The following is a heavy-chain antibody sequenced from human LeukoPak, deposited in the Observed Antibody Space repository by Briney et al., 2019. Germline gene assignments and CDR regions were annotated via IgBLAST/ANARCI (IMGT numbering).Heavy chain of an antibody. D-gene: IGHD4-17*01. CDR1: GXTFSSYG. V-gene: IGHV3-30*18. CDR3: AKVGDYGDYALDY. Sequence: PGRSLRLSCAASGXTFSSYGVHWVRQAPGKGLEWVAVISYDGSYKYYADSVKGRFTISRDNSKNTLYLQMNSLRAEDTAVYYCAKVGDYGDYALDYWGQGTLVTVSS. J-gene: IGHJ4*02. CDR2: ISYDGSYK.